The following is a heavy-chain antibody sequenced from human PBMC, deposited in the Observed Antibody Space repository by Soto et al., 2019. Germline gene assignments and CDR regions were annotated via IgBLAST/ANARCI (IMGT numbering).Heavy chain of an antibody. CDR1: GFSLSNARMA. Sequence: VTLKVSGPVLVKPTEPLTLTCTVSGFSLSNARMAVSWNRQPPGKALEWLAHLFSNDEKSYSTSLKCRLTSTKDTSKSQVVLAMTNMDPVDTATYDCAQGAGSGGYYFDYWGQGTLVTVSS. V-gene: IGHV2-26*01. D-gene: IGHD3-10*01. J-gene: IGHJ4*02. CDR3: AQGAGSGGYYFDY. CDR2: LFSNDEK.